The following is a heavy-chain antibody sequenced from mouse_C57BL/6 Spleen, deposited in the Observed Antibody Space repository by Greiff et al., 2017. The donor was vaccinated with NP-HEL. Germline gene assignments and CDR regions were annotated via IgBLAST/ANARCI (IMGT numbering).Heavy chain of an antibody. CDR2: ISDGGSYT. D-gene: IGHD1-1*01. Sequence: EVMLVESGGGLVKPGGSLKLSCAASGFTFSSYAMSWVRQTPEKRLEWVATISDGGSYTYYPDNVKGRFTISRDNAKNILYLQMSHLKSEDTAMYYCAREGITTGYFDYWGQGTTLTVSS. CDR3: AREGITTGYFDY. V-gene: IGHV5-4*01. CDR1: GFTFSSYA. J-gene: IGHJ2*01.